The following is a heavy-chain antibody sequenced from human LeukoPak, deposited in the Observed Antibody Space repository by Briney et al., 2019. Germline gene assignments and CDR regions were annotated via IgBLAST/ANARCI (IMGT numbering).Heavy chain of an antibody. CDR3: ATEIWPNSSGWH. Sequence: PGRSLRLSCAASGFTFDDYAMHWVRQAPGKGLEWVSGISWNSGSIGYADSVKGRFTISRDNAKNSLYLQMNSLRAEDTALYYCATEIWPNSSGWHWGQGTLVTVSS. J-gene: IGHJ4*02. V-gene: IGHV3-9*01. CDR2: ISWNSGSI. D-gene: IGHD6-19*01. CDR1: GFTFDDYA.